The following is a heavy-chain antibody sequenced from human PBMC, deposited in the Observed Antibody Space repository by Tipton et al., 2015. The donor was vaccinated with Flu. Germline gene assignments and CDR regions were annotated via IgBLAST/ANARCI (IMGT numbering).Heavy chain of an antibody. J-gene: IGHJ3*01. D-gene: IGHD1-14*01. CDR3: ATRTPTYGDAFNF. CDR1: GGTFGNYA. V-gene: IGHV1-69*06. Sequence: QSGPEVKKPGSSVKVSCKTSGGTFGNYAINWVRQAPGQGLEWMGGIIPFIGTANYAQKFEGRVTISADRSTRTVYMELSSLRSDDTAVYFCATRTPTYGDAFNFWGQGTMVSVSS. CDR2: IIPFIGTA.